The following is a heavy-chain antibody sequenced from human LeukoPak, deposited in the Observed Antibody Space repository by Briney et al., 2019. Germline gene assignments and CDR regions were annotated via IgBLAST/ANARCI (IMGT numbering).Heavy chain of an antibody. V-gene: IGHV4-39*01. CDR1: GGSISSSNYY. CDR2: IYYSGST. D-gene: IGHD2/OR15-2a*01. Sequence: SETLSLTCTVPGGSISSSNYYWGWIRQPPGKGLEWIGSIYYSGSTYYNPSLKSRVTISVDTSKDQFSLKLSSVTAADTAVYNCARLPEYPDYWGQGTLVTVSS. J-gene: IGHJ4*02. CDR3: ARLPEYPDY.